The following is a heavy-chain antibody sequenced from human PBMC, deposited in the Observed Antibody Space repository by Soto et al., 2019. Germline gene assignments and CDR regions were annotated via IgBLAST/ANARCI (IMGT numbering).Heavy chain of an antibody. J-gene: IGHJ3*02. CDR3: AKDMEVLAVASGAFDI. CDR2: ISGSGGST. CDR1: GFTFSSYA. Sequence: PGGSLRLSCAAPGFTFSSYAMSWVRQAPGKGLEWVSAISGSGGSTYYADSVRGRFTISRDNSKNTLYLQMNSLRAEDTAVYYCAKDMEVLAVASGAFDIWGQGTMVTVSS. D-gene: IGHD6-19*01. V-gene: IGHV3-23*01.